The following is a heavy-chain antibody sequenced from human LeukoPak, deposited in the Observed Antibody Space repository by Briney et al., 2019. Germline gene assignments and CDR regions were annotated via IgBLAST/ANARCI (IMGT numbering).Heavy chain of an antibody. CDR1: GGSIRSYY. CDR2: IYYSGST. CDR3: ARTGSTVTMLYPFDH. D-gene: IGHD4-17*01. V-gene: IGHV4-59*01. J-gene: IGHJ4*02. Sequence: SETLSLTCTASGGSIRSYYWSWIRQPPGKGLEWIGYIYYSGSTNYNPSPKSRVSISVDTSKNQFSLKLSSVTAADTAVYYCARTGSTVTMLYPFDHWGQGTLVTVSS.